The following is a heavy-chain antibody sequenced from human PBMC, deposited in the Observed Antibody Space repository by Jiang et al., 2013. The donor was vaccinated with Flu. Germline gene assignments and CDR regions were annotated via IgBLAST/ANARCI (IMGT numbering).Heavy chain of an antibody. V-gene: IGHV6-1*01. J-gene: IGHJ3*02. Sequence: WLGRTYYRSKWYNDYAVSVKSRITINPDTSKNQFSLQLNSVTPEDTAVYYCARGRGGDAFDIWGQGTMVTVSS. CDR3: ARGRGGDAFDI. CDR2: TYYRSKWYN.